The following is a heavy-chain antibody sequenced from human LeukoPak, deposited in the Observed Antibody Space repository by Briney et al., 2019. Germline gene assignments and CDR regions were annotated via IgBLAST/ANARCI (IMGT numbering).Heavy chain of an antibody. D-gene: IGHD5-24*01. CDR3: ARRWRIHGDAFDI. V-gene: IGHV3-21*01. CDR2: ISSSSSYI. Sequence: PGGSLRLSCAASGFTFSSYSMNWVRQAPGKGLEWVSSISSSSSYIYYADSVKGRFTISRDNAKNSLYLQMNSLRAEDTAVYYCARRWRIHGDAFDIWGQGTMVTVSS. CDR1: GFTFSSYS. J-gene: IGHJ3*02.